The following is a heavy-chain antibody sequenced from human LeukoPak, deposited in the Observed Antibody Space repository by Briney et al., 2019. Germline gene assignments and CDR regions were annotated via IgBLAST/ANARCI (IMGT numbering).Heavy chain of an antibody. Sequence: SSETLSLTCTVAGGSISSSSYYWGWIRQPPGKGLEWIGSIYYSGSTYYNPSLKSRVTISVDTSKDQFSLKLSSVTAADTAVYYCGSINRGCLDYWGQGTLVTVSS. D-gene: IGHD5-12*01. J-gene: IGHJ4*02. CDR1: GGSISSSSYY. CDR2: IYYSGST. CDR3: GSINRGCLDY. V-gene: IGHV4-39*01.